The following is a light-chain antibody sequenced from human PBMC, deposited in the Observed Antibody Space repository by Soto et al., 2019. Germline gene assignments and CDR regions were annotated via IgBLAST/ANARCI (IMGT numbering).Light chain of an antibody. CDR2: GAS. CDR1: QSVSSSY. Sequence: EIVLTQSPGTLSLSPGERATLSCRANQSVSSSYLAWYQQKPGQAPRLLIYGASSRATGIPDRFSGSGSGTDFTLTISRLEPEDFGVYYCQQYGSSPYTFGQGSKREMK. V-gene: IGKV3-20*01. J-gene: IGKJ2*01. CDR3: QQYGSSPYT.